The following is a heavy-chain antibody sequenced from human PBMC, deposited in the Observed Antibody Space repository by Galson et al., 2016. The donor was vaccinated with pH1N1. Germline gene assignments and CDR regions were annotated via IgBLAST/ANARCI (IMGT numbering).Heavy chain of an antibody. CDR1: GFTFSSYS. CDR3: ARSHYYDSSGYYYFDY. Sequence: SLRLSCAASGFTFSSYSMNWVRQAPGKGLEWVSSISSNNIYIYYADSVEGRFTISRDNAKNSLYLQMKSLRAEDTAVFYCARSHYYDSSGYYYFDYWGQGTLVTVSS. CDR2: ISSNNIYI. D-gene: IGHD3-22*01. J-gene: IGHJ4*02. V-gene: IGHV3-21*01.